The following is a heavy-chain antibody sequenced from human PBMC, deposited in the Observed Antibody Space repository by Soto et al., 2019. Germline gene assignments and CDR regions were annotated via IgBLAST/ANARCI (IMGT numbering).Heavy chain of an antibody. V-gene: IGHV4-39*01. CDR2: IYYSGST. Sequence: QLQLQESGPGLVKPSETLSLTCTVSGGSISSSSYYWGWIRQPPGKGLEWIGSIYYSGSTYYNPSLKSRVTISVDTSKNQFSLKLSSVTAADTAVYYCAKSTVAYYFDYWGRGTLVTVSS. CDR1: GGSISSSSYY. D-gene: IGHD4-17*01. CDR3: AKSTVAYYFDY. J-gene: IGHJ4*02.